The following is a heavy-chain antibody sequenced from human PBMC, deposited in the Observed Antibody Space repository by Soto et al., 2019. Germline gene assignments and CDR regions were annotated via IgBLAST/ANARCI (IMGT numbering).Heavy chain of an antibody. CDR3: ATDRGAGSCSDH. V-gene: IGHV3-48*01. CDR1: GFIFSTYS. Sequence: GGSLRLSCAASGFIFSTYSMDWVRQAPGKGPEWISYISGSSTTIQYADSVKGRFTISRDNAKNSLYLQMNSLRAEDTAVYYCATDRGAGSCSDHWGQGTLVTVSS. J-gene: IGHJ5*02. D-gene: IGHD2-15*01. CDR2: ISGSSTTI.